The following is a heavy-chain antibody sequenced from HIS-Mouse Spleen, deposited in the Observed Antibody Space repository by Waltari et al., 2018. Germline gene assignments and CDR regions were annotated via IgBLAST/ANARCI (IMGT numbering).Heavy chain of an antibody. CDR1: GYTFTGYY. Sequence: QVQLVQSGAEVKKPGASVKVSCKASGYTFTGYYMHWVRQAPGQGLEWMGWINPNSGGTNYAQKFQGRGTMTRDTSISTAYMGLSRLRSDDTAVYYCARTPATKWELLHISRDWFDPWGQGTLVTVSS. CDR2: INPNSGGT. J-gene: IGHJ5*02. CDR3: ARTPATKWELLHISRDWFDP. D-gene: IGHD1-26*01. V-gene: IGHV1-2*02.